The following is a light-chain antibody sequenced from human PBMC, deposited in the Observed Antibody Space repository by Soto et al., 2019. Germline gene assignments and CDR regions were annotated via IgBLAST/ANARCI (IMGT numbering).Light chain of an antibody. V-gene: IGKV4-1*01. CDR1: HDVSYDSNNRHY. CDR3: QQHHAVLGYG. J-gene: IGKJ2*03. CDR2: WAS. Sequence: DIVMTQSPDSLTVSLGERATINCKSRHDVSYDSNNRHYLAWYQLRPGQPPKLLIYWASTRASGVPDRFTGSGSGTDFTLTISSLQPEDAAVYYCQQHHAVLGYGSAQGTRLEIK.